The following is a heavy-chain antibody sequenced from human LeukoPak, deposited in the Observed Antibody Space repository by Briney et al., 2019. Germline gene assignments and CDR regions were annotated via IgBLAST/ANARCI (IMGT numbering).Heavy chain of an antibody. V-gene: IGHV4-39*02. D-gene: IGHD6-19*01. J-gene: IGHJ4*02. Sequence: PSETLSLTCTVSDDSISTPFYYWGWIRQPPGKGLEWIGSIYNGVSTFYNPSLKSRVTISIDTSRNHFSLRLTSVNVADTAVYYCARNSSSGWFDFWGQGTLVTVSS. CDR2: IYNGVST. CDR3: ARNSSSGWFDF. CDR1: DDSISTPFYY.